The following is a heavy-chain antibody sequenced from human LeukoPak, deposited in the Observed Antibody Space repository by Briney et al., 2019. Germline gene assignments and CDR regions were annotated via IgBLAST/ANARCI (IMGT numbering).Heavy chain of an antibody. CDR1: GYTFTGYY. V-gene: IGHV1-2*04. CDR2: INPNSGGT. J-gene: IGHJ4*02. D-gene: IGHD5-12*01. Sequence: ASVKVSCKASGYTFTGYYMHWVRQAPGQGLEWMGWINPNSGGTNYAQKFQGWVTMTRDTSISTAYMELSRLSSDDTAVYYCARDGLRGYSGYDSDHHFGYWDQGTLVTVSS. CDR3: ARDGLRGYSGYDSDHHFGY.